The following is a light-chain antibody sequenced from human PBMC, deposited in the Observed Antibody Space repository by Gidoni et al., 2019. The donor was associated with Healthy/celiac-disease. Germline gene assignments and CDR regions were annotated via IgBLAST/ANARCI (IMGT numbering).Light chain of an antibody. J-gene: IGKJ1*01. CDR1: QSVSSSY. Sequence: EIVLTQSPGTLSLSPGERATLSCRASQSVSSSYLAWYQQKPGQAPRLLIYCASSRATGIPDRFSGSGSVTDFTLTISRLEPEDFAVYYCQQYGSSRTFGQGTKVEIK. CDR2: CAS. V-gene: IGKV3-20*01. CDR3: QQYGSSRT.